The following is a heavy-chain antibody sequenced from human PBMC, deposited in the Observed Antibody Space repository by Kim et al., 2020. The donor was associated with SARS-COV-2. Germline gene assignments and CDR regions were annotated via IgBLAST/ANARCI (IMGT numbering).Heavy chain of an antibody. V-gene: IGHV4-4*07. CDR2: VYSSGAT. D-gene: IGHD6-13*01. CDR1: GGSISRYF. CDR3: ARDQPIVAPGMSFDS. J-gene: IGHJ4*02. Sequence: SETLSLTCTVSGGSISRYFWSWIRQPAGKGLEWIGRVYSSGATNYNPSLMGRVTMFADTSKNHFSLRLKSVTAADTALYFCARDQPIVAPGMSFDSWGPGILVYVSS.